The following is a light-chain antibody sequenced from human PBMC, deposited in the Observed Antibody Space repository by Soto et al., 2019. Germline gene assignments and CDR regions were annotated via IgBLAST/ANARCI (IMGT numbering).Light chain of an antibody. CDR1: SSNIGSNT. CDR3: AAWDDSLNGLV. Sequence: QSVLTQPPSASGTPGQRVTISCSGSSSNIGSNTVNWYQQLPGTAPKLLIYNNNQRPSGVPDRFSGSTSGTSASLAISWLQSEDEDDYYCAAWDDSLNGLVFGTGTKLTVL. CDR2: NNN. J-gene: IGLJ1*01. V-gene: IGLV1-44*01.